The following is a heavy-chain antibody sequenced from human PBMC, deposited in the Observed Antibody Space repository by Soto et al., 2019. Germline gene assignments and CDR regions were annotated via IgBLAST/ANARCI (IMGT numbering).Heavy chain of an antibody. CDR1: GGSISSGGYY. D-gene: IGHD3-22*01. CDR3: ARDRWLSHYFDY. CDR2: IYYSGST. V-gene: IGHV4-31*03. Sequence: PSETLSLTCTVSGGSISSGGYYWSWIRQHPGKGLEWIGYIYYSGSTYYNPSLKSRVTISVDTSKNQFSLKLSFVTAADTAVYYCARDRWLSHYFDYWGQGTMVTVYS. J-gene: IGHJ4*02.